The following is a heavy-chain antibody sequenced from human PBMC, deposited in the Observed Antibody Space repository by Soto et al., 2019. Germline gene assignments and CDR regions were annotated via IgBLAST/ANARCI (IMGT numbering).Heavy chain of an antibody. J-gene: IGHJ4*02. D-gene: IGHD3-16*02. CDR1: GFTFSSYA. Sequence: AGGSLRLSCAASGFTFSSYAMSWVRQAPGKGLEWVSAISGSGGSTYYADSVKGRFTISRDNSKNTLYLQMNSLRAEDTAVYYCAKSYDYVWGSYRYLPMDYWGQGTLVTVSS. CDR3: AKSYDYVWGSYRYLPMDY. CDR2: ISGSGGST. V-gene: IGHV3-23*01.